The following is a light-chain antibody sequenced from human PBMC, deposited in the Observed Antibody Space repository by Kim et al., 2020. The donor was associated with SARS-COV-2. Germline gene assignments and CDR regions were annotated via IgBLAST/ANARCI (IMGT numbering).Light chain of an antibody. Sequence: VALGQTVRITCQGGNLRSYYATWYQQQPAQDPILVIYGKNNRPSGIPDRFSGSSSGSTASLTITGTQAGDEADYYCNSRDSNDNVVFGGGTQLTVL. CDR3: NSRDSNDNVV. CDR2: GKN. CDR1: NLRSYY. V-gene: IGLV3-19*01. J-gene: IGLJ2*01.